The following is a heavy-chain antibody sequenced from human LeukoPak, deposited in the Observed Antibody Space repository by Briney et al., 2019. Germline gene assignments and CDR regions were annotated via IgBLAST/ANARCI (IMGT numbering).Heavy chain of an antibody. V-gene: IGHV5-51*01. CDR2: IYPGGSNT. CDR3: ASGNYGDTEYFQH. J-gene: IGHJ1*01. Sequence: GESLKISCKASGYSFTSYWIGWVRQMPGKGLEWMGIIYPGGSNTRYSPSFQGQVTISADKSISTAYLQWSSLKASDTAMYYCASGNYGDTEYFQHWGQGTLVTVSS. D-gene: IGHD4-17*01. CDR1: GYSFTSYW.